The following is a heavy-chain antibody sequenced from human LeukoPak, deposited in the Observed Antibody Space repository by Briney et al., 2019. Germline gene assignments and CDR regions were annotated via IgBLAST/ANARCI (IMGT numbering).Heavy chain of an antibody. V-gene: IGHV3-21*01. D-gene: IGHD2-2*02. CDR2: ISSSSSYI. Sequence: GGSLRLSCAASGFTFSSYSMNWVRQAPGKGLEWVSSISSSSSYIYYADSVKGRFTISRDNAKNSLYLQMNSLRAEDTAAYYCARAWCSSTSCYNYYYYGMDVWGQGTTVTVSS. J-gene: IGHJ6*02. CDR3: ARAWCSSTSCYNYYYYGMDV. CDR1: GFTFSSYS.